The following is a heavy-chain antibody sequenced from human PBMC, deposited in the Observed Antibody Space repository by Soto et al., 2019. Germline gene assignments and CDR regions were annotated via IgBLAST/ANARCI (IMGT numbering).Heavy chain of an antibody. CDR2: ISSSGGST. CDR3: TKANRYCSGANCFTFDY. Sequence: PGGSLRLSCAASGFTFSSYAMSWVRQAPGKGLEWVSAISSSGGSTYYADSVKGRFTISRDNSKNTLSLQMNSLRAEDTAVYYCTKANRYCSGANCFTFDYWGLGTLVTVSS. D-gene: IGHD2-15*01. J-gene: IGHJ4*02. CDR1: GFTFSSYA. V-gene: IGHV3-23*01.